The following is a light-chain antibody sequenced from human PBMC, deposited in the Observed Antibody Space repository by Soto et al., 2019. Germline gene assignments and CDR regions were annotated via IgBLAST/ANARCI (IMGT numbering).Light chain of an antibody. CDR2: DTS. V-gene: IGLV7-46*01. CDR1: TGAVTSGHY. CDR3: LLSYSGALVV. J-gene: IGLJ2*01. Sequence: QAVVTQEPSLTVSPGGTVTLTCGSSTGAVTSGHYPYWFQQKPGQAPRTLNYDTSNKHSWTPARFSGSLLGGKAALTLSGAQPEDEAEYYCLLSYSGALVVFGGGTKVTVL.